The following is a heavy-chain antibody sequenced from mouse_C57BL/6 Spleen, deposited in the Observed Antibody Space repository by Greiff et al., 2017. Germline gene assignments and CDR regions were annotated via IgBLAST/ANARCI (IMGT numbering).Heavy chain of an antibody. D-gene: IGHD3-2*02. J-gene: IGHJ3*01. V-gene: IGHV1-15*01. CDR1: GYTFTDYE. CDR3: TGRLWFAY. CDR2: IDPETGGT. Sequence: VKLMESGAELVRPGASVTLSCKASGYTFTDYEMHWVKQTPVHGLEWIGAIDPETGGTAYNQKFKGKAILTADKSSSTAYMELRSLTSEDSAVYYCTGRLWFAYWGQGTLVTVSA.